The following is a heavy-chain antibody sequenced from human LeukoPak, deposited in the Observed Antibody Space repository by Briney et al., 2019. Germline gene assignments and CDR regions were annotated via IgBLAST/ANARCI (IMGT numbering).Heavy chain of an antibody. V-gene: IGHV3-7*01. CDR2: INLAATER. J-gene: IGHJ4*02. D-gene: IGHD3-3*01. CDR3: ASEIIFGSFDY. CDR1: GFMFSNYW. Sequence: GGSLRLSCEASGFMFSNYWMSWVRQAPGKGLEWVANINLAATERFYVDSVKGRFTISRDNTKNSLYLQMNSLRAEDTAVYYCASEIIFGSFDYWGQGTMVTVSS.